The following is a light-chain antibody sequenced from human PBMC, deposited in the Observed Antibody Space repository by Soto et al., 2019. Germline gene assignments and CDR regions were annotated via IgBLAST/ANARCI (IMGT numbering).Light chain of an antibody. V-gene: IGKV3-20*01. Sequence: EIVLAQSPGTLSLSPGERATLSWRASQSVGNRYLAWHQQKPGQAPRLLVYGASSRATGIPDRFSGSGSETDFTLTISRLEPEDVAVYYCQQYDTSPPTFGQGTKVELK. CDR1: QSVGNRY. CDR2: GAS. J-gene: IGKJ1*01. CDR3: QQYDTSPPT.